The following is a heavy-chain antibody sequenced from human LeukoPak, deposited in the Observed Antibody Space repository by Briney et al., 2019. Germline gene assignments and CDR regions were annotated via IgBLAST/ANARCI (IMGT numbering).Heavy chain of an antibody. D-gene: IGHD2-2*01. V-gene: IGHV1-18*01. CDR3: ANDAVVVVAAADRYYFHY. CDR1: GYTFTSYG. Sequence: ASVKVSCKASGYTFTSYGMRWVRQAPGQGLEWMGIINANDGSTSYAQKLQGRVTMTTDTSTSTVYMELRSLRSDDTAVYYCANDAVVVVAAADRYYFHYWGQGTLV. J-gene: IGHJ4*02. CDR2: INANDGST.